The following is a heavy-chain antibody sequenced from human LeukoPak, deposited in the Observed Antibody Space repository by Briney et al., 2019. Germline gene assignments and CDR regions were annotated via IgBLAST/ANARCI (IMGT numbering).Heavy chain of an antibody. V-gene: IGHV3-33*01. CDR2: IWYDGSNK. CDR3: ATSGGYYRFEY. D-gene: IGHD1-26*01. CDR1: GFTFSSYG. J-gene: IGHJ4*02. Sequence: PGGSLRLSCAASGFTFSSYGMHWVRQAPGKGLEWVAVIWYDGSNKYYADSVKGRFTISRDNSKNTLYLQMNSLRAEDTAVYYCATSGGYYRFEYWGQGTLVTVSS.